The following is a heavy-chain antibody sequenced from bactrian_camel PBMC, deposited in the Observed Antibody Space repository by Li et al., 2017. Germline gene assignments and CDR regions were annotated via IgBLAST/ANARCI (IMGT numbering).Heavy chain of an antibody. D-gene: IGHD1*01. CDR2: IGSDGNT. J-gene: IGHJ4*01. CDR1: GVASENYC. CDR3: ARGPRVRSGGYCYLESAPYNY. V-gene: IGHV3S56*01. Sequence: HVQLVESGGGSVQAGGSLRLSCVISGVASENYCIGWFRQAAVGREGVATIGSDGNTSYADSVRGRFTISKDNVEKTVYLQMNSLKPEDTAMYYCARGPRVRSGGYCYLESAPYNYWGQGTQVTVS.